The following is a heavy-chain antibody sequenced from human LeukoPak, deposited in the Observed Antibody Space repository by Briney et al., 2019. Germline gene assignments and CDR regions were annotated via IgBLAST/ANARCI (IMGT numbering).Heavy chain of an antibody. D-gene: IGHD6-13*01. Sequence: ASVKVSCKASGYTFTSYGISWVRQAPGQGLEWMGWISAYNGNTNYAQKLQGRVTMTTDTSTSTAYMELRSLRSDDTAVYYCARGVAAASIVYYMDVWGKGTTVTVSS. V-gene: IGHV1-18*01. CDR2: ISAYNGNT. CDR1: GYTFTSYG. J-gene: IGHJ6*03. CDR3: ARGVAAASIVYYMDV.